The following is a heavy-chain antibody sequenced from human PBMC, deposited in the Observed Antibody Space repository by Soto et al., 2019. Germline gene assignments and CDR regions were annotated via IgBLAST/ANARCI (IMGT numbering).Heavy chain of an antibody. CDR2: IYFDGGNK. J-gene: IGHJ5*02. CDR3: ARGLLTTVTTFTPRGRRLNWFDP. V-gene: IGHV3-33*01. D-gene: IGHD4-4*01. Sequence: GGSLRLSCAASGFSFSNSNMHWVRQAPGRGLDWVAGIYFDGGNKYYAESVKGRFTISRDNSKNTLYLQMNSLRAADTAVYYCARGLLTTVTTFTPRGRRLNWFDPWGQGTLVTVSS. CDR1: GFSFSNSN.